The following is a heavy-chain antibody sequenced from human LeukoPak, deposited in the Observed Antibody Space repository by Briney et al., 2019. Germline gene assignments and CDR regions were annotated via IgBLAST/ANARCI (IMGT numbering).Heavy chain of an antibody. CDR3: AGVTIFGVVHGGFDY. CDR1: GGSFSGYY. Sequence: SETPSLTCAVYGGSFSGYYWSWIRQPPGKGLEWIGEINHSGSTNYNPSLKSRVTISVDTSKSQFSLKLSSVTAADTAVYYCAGVTIFGVVHGGFDYWGQGTLVTVSS. V-gene: IGHV4-34*01. D-gene: IGHD3-3*01. J-gene: IGHJ4*02. CDR2: INHSGST.